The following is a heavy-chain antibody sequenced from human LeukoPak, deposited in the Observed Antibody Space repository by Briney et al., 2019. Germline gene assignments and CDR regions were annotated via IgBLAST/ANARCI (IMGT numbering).Heavy chain of an antibody. CDR3: ARDNGGWSSEYWFDP. Sequence: PGGSLRLSCAASGFTFSSYAMHWVRQAPGKGLEWVAFIHHEGNNKYYADSVKGRFTISRDNAKNSLYLQMNSLRAEDTAVYYCARDNGGWSSEYWFDPWGQGTLVTVSS. CDR1: GFTFSSYA. CDR2: IHHEGNNK. V-gene: IGHV3-30*02. D-gene: IGHD6-19*01. J-gene: IGHJ5*02.